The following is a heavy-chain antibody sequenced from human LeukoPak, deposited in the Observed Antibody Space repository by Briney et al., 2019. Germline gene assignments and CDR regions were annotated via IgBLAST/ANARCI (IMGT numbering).Heavy chain of an antibody. V-gene: IGHV3-64D*06. CDR2: ISSNGGST. CDR3: VKDDSYYYGSGSYPY. D-gene: IGHD3-10*01. CDR1: GFTFSSYA. J-gene: IGHJ4*02. Sequence: PGGSLRLSCSASGFTFSSYAMHWVRQAPGKGLEYVSVISSNGGSTYYADSVKGRFTISRDNSKNTLSLQMSSLRVEDTAVYYCVKDDSYYYGSGSYPYWGQGTLVTVSS.